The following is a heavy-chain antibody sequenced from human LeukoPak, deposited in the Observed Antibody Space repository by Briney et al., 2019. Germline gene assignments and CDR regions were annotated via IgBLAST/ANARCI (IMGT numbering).Heavy chain of an antibody. Sequence: GGSLRLSCAASGFYFSNHPMSWVRQAPGKGLEWLSTISGNGNTYYADSVKGRFTTSRDNSKNMLSVQMNSLTAGDTATYYCQLATDCWGQGTLVTVSS. D-gene: IGHD6-6*01. CDR2: ISGNGNT. CDR1: GFYFSNHP. V-gene: IGHV3-23*01. J-gene: IGHJ4*02. CDR3: QLATDC.